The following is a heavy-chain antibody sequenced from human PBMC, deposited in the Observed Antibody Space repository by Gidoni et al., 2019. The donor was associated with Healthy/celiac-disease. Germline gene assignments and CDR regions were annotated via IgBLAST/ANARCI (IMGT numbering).Heavy chain of an antibody. CDR1: GFSLSNARMG. V-gene: IGHV2-26*01. CDR2: IFSNDEK. CDR3: ARIRNYYYDSSGYYYFDY. D-gene: IGHD3-22*01. J-gene: IGHJ4*02. Sequence: QVTLKESGPVLVKPTETLTLTCTVPGFSLSNARMGVSWIRQPPGKALEWLAHIFSNDEKSYSTSLKSRLTISKYTSKSQVVLTMTNMDPVDTATYYCARIRNYYYDSSGYYYFDYWGQGTLVTVSS.